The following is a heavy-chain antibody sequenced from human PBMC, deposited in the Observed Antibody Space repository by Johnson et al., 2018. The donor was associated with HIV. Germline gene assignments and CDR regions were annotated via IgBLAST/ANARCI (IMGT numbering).Heavy chain of an antibody. CDR1: GFTFSSYA. V-gene: IGHV3-30-3*01. Sequence: QMQLVESGGGLVQPGGSLRLSCAASGFTFSSYALHWVRQAPGKGLQWVAVISYDGSNKYYADSVKGRFTIPRDNSKNTLHLQMNSLRAADTAVYYCAKVMTASSVNSFGGVIDASDIWGQGTMVTVS. CDR2: ISYDGSNK. D-gene: IGHD3-16*01. J-gene: IGHJ3*02. CDR3: AKVMTASSVNSFGGVIDASDI.